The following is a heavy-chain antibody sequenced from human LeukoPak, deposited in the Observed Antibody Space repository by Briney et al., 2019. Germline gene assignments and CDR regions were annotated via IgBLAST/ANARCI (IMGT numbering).Heavy chain of an antibody. CDR1: GGSISSYY. D-gene: IGHD3-10*01. J-gene: IGHJ4*02. V-gene: IGHV4-59*01. CDR3: ARAYYGSGSYFVLDY. Sequence: SETLSLTCTVSGGSISSYYWSWIRQPPGKGLEWIGYIYYSGSTNYNPSLKSRVTISVDTSKNQFSLKLSSGTAADTAVYYCARAYYGSGSYFVLDYWGQGTLVTVSS. CDR2: IYYSGST.